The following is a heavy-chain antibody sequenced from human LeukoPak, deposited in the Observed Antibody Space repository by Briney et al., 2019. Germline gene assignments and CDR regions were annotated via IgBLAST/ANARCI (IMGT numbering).Heavy chain of an antibody. CDR1: GGSVSSSDFH. J-gene: IGHJ4*02. CDR3: ARDSAPRGEYYFDY. Sequence: SETLSLTCTVSGGSVSSSDFHWSWIRQPPGQGLEWIGYIYYSGSARYNPSLKSRVTMSVDTSKNQFSLKLSSVTAADTAVYHCARDSAPRGEYYFDYWGQGTLVTVSS. V-gene: IGHV4-61*08. D-gene: IGHD3-10*01. CDR2: IYYSGSA.